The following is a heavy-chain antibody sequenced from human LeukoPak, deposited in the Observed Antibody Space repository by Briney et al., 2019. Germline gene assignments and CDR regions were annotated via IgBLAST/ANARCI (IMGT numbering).Heavy chain of an antibody. CDR3: ASRHCSSTSCYRVGYFDL. D-gene: IGHD2-2*02. CDR2: IYHSGST. Sequence: SGTLSLTCAVSGGSISSSNWWSWVCQPPGKGLEWIGEIYHSGSTYYNPSLKSRVTISVDTSKNQFSLKLSSVTAADTAVYYCASRHCSSTSCYRVGYFDLWGRGTLVTVSS. CDR1: GGSISSSNW. J-gene: IGHJ2*01. V-gene: IGHV4-4*02.